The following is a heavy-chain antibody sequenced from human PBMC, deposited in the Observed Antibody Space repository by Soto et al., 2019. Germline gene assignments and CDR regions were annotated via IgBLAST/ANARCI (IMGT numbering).Heavy chain of an antibody. D-gene: IGHD3-9*01. CDR2: INPNSGGT. Sequence: VKVSCKASGYTFTGYYMHWVRQAPGQGLEWMGWINPNSGGTNYAQKFQGWVTMTRDTSISTAYMELSRLRSDDTAVYYCAITGPEDSVFSVWGQGTTVTVSS. CDR1: GYTFTGYY. V-gene: IGHV1-2*04. CDR3: AITGPEDSVFSV. J-gene: IGHJ6*02.